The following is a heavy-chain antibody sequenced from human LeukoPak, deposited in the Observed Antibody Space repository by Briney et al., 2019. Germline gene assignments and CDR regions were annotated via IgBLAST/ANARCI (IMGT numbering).Heavy chain of an antibody. Sequence: PGGSLRLSCAASGFTFSSYGMHWVRQAPGKGLEWVAVISYDGSNKYYADSVKGRFTISRDNSKNTLYLQMNSLRAEDTAVYYCAKDALAIGLGYWFDPWGQGTLVTVSS. CDR2: ISYDGSNK. CDR3: AKDALAIGLGYWFDP. D-gene: IGHD5-12*01. CDR1: GFTFSSYG. V-gene: IGHV3-30*18. J-gene: IGHJ5*02.